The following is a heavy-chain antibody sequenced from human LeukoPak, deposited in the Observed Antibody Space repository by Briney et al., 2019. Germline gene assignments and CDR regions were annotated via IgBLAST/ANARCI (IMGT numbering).Heavy chain of an antibody. CDR1: GFTFDDYT. CDR3: AKEVDCPSDCLFFHS. D-gene: IGHD2-21*02. J-gene: IGHJ4*02. CDR2: INWNSDSI. V-gene: IGHV3-9*01. Sequence: PGRSLRLSCAVSGFTFDDYTMHWVRQVPGKGLEWVSGINWNSDSIGYADSVKGRFTISRDNSRNSVFLQMNSLRPEDTALYHCAKEVDCPSDCLFFHSWGQGTLVTVSS.